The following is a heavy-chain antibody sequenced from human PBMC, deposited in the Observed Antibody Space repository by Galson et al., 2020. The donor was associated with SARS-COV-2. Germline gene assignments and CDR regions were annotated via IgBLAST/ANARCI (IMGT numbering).Heavy chain of an antibody. CDR1: GFTFSSYA. CDR3: ATCGGSYLSYFDY. J-gene: IGHJ4*02. Sequence: TGGSLRLSCAASGFTFSSYAMHWVRQAPGKGLEWVAVISYDGSNKYYADSVKGRFTISRDNSKNTLYLQMNSLRAEDTAVYYCATCGGSYLSYFDYWGQGTLVTVSS. CDR2: ISYDGSNK. D-gene: IGHD1-26*01. V-gene: IGHV3-30-3*01.